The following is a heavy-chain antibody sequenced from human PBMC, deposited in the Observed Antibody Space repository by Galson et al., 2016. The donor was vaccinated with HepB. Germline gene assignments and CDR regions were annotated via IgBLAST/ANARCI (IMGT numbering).Heavy chain of an antibody. J-gene: IGHJ4*02. CDR3: ARGQDPYKIRD. Sequence: EPLSLTCAFYGGSFSNYYCSWIRQPPGKGLEWIGEVHPSQITNYNPSLMSRVTISVDTSKNQFSLKLSSVTAADTAVYYCARGQDPYKIRDWGQGTLVTVSS. CDR1: GGSFSNYY. CDR2: VHPSQIT. D-gene: IGHD5-24*01. V-gene: IGHV4-34*01.